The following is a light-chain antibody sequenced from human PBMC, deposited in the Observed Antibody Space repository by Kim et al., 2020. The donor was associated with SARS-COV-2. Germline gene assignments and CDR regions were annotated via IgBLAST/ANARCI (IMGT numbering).Light chain of an antibody. CDR1: QSLSGSY. V-gene: IGKV3-20*01. CDR3: QQYGTAHT. Sequence: ENVLTQSPGTLSLSPGERVTLSCRASQSLSGSYLAWYQQKPGQAPRLLIFDASTRATGIPDRFSGSGSGTDFTLTISRLEAEDFAVYFCQQYGTAHTFGQGTRLEIK. CDR2: DAS. J-gene: IGKJ5*01.